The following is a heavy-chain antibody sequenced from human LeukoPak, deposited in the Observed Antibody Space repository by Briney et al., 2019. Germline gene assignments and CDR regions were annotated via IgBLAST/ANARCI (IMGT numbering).Heavy chain of an antibody. D-gene: IGHD7-27*01. Sequence: SETLSLTCAVSGGSITTSAWWSWVRQPPGKGLEWIGEINHSGSTNYNPSLKSRVTISVDTSKNQFSLKLSSVTAADTAVYYCARVLGYDAFDIWGQGTMVTVSS. CDR3: ARVLGYDAFDI. V-gene: IGHV4-4*02. J-gene: IGHJ3*02. CDR2: INHSGST. CDR1: GGSITTSAW.